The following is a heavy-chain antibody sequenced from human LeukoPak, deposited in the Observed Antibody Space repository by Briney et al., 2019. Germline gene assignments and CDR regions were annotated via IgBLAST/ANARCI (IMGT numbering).Heavy chain of an antibody. J-gene: IGHJ6*02. CDR1: GGTFSSYA. CDR3: ARDPLDTGEGSLPRAYYYYGMDV. D-gene: IGHD1-26*01. Sequence: GSSVKVPCKASGGTFSSYAISWVRQAPGQGLEWMGRIIPIFGIANYAQKFQGRVTITADKSTSTAYMELSSLRSEDTAVYYCARDPLDTGEGSLPRAYYYYGMDVWGQGTTVTVSS. CDR2: IIPIFGIA. V-gene: IGHV1-69*04.